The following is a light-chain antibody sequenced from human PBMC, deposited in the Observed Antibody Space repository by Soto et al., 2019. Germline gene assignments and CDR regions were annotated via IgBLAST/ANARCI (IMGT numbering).Light chain of an antibody. J-gene: IGKJ2*01. CDR3: QQSNNWPPYT. CDR2: GAS. CDR1: QSVTTR. V-gene: IGKV3-15*01. Sequence: EIVLTQSPATLSVSPGERATLSCRASQSVTTRLAWYQQKPGQAPRLRIYGASTRATGIPARFSGIGSDTEFTLTISSLQSEDFAVYSCQQSNNWPPYTFGQGTKLEIK.